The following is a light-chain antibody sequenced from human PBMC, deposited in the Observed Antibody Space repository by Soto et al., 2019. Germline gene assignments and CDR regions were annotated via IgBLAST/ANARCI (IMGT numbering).Light chain of an antibody. CDR3: QQSYSTRWT. Sequence: DIPMNQSPSSLSASIGDRVTITCRASQSISSYLNWYRQKPGKAPKLLIYAASSLQSGVPSRFSGSGSGTDFTLTISSLQPEDFATYYCQQSYSTRWTFGQGTNVAIK. CDR1: QSISSY. V-gene: IGKV1-39*01. J-gene: IGKJ1*01. CDR2: AAS.